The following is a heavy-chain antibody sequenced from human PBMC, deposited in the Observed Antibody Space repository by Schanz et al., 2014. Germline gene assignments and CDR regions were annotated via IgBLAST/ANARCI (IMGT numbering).Heavy chain of an antibody. CDR2: LWHDGSKK. V-gene: IGHV3-33*01. J-gene: IGHJ4*02. CDR1: GFTFSSYG. Sequence: QVQLVESGGGVVQPGRSLRLSCAASGFTFSSYGMHWVRQAPGKGLEWVAILWHDGSKKYYADSVKGRFTISRDNAKNSLYLQMTSVRAEDTALYYCVRDELLWFGEVLYLDYWGQGALVTVSS. D-gene: IGHD3-10*01. CDR3: VRDELLWFGEVLYLDY.